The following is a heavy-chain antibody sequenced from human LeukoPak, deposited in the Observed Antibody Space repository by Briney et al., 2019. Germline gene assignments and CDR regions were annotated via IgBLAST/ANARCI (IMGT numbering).Heavy chain of an antibody. CDR1: GFIFSTYG. D-gene: IGHD3-16*01. V-gene: IGHV3-30*02. Sequence: GGSLRLSCAASGFIFSTYGMYWVRQAPGKGLEWVAFIRHDGSIKNYADSVKGRSTISRDNSKNTLYLQMNSLRAEDTAVYYCAKDSLADIDYWGQGTLVTVSP. CDR2: IRHDGSIK. CDR3: AKDSLADIDY. J-gene: IGHJ4*02.